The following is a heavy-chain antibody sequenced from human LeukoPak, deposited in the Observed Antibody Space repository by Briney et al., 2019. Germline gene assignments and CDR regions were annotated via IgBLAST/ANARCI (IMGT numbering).Heavy chain of an antibody. CDR2: IYPGDSDT. D-gene: IGHD2-15*01. CDR1: GYSFTSYW. V-gene: IGHV5-51*01. CDR3: ARYRYCSGGNCYGPDY. Sequence: GESLKISCKGSGYSFTSYWIGWVRQMPGKGLEWMGIIYPGDSDTRYSPSFQGQVTISADKSISTAYLQWSSLKASDTAMYYCARYRYCSGGNCYGPDYWGQGTLVTVSS. J-gene: IGHJ4*02.